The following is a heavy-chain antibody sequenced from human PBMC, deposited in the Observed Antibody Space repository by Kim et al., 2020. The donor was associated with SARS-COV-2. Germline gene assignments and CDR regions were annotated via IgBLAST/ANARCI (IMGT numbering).Heavy chain of an antibody. V-gene: IGHV3-21*01. J-gene: IGHJ4*02. D-gene: IGHD3-10*01. CDR3: ARSYYGSGKTLGY. Sequence: ADTLKGRFTIPAENAKNSLYLQMNSLRAEDTAVYYCARSYYGSGKTLGYWGQGTLVTVSS.